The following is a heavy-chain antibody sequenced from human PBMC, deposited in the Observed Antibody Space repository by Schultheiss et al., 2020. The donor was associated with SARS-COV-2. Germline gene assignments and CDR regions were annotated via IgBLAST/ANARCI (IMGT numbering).Heavy chain of an antibody. CDR2: IYYSGST. CDR3: ARGTHWFDP. V-gene: IGHV4-59*08. J-gene: IGHJ5*02. CDR1: GGSISSYY. Sequence: SCTVSGGSISSYYWSWIRQPPGKGLEWIGYIYYSGSTNYNPSLKSRVTISVDTSKNQFSLKLSSVTAADTAVYYCARGTHWFDPWGQGTLVTVSS.